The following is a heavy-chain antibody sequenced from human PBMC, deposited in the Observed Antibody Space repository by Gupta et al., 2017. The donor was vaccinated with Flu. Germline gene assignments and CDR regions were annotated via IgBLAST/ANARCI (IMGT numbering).Heavy chain of an antibody. CDR2: IYSGGST. CDR1: GFTVSSNY. V-gene: IGHV3-53*02. J-gene: IGHJ5*02. CDR3: ARALAVERITMIVGLDP. D-gene: IGHD3-22*01. Sequence: EVQLVETGGGLIQPGGSLRLSCAASGFTVSSNYMGWVRQAPGKGLEWVSVIYSGGSTYYAESVKGRFTISRDNSKNTLYLQMNSLRAEDTAVYYCARALAVERITMIVGLDPWGQGTLVTVSS.